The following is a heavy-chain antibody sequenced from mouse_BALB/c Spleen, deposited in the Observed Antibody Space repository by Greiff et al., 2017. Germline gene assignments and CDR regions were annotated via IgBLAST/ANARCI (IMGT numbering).Heavy chain of an antibody. Sequence: EVMLVESGGGLVKPGGSLKLSCAASGFTFSSYAMSWVRQSPEKRLEWVAEISSGGSYTYYPDTVTGRFTISRDNAKNTLYLEMSSLRSEDTAMYYCARGEVRPGFDYWGQGTTLTVSS. J-gene: IGHJ2*01. CDR3: ARGEVRPGFDY. V-gene: IGHV5-9-4*01. CDR2: ISSGGSYT. CDR1: GFTFSSYA. D-gene: IGHD2-14*01.